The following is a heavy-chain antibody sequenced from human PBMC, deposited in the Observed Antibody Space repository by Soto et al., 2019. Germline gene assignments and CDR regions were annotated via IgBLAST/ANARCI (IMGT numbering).Heavy chain of an antibody. J-gene: IGHJ4*02. Sequence: SETLSLTCTVSGGSISSSSYYWGWIRQPPGKGLEWIGSIYYSGSTYYNPSLKSRVTISVDTSKNQFSLKLSSVTAADTAVYYCARLPRKLNYYDSSGYLGYWGQGTLVT. CDR1: GGSISSSSYY. D-gene: IGHD3-22*01. CDR3: ARLPRKLNYYDSSGYLGY. CDR2: IYYSGST. V-gene: IGHV4-39*01.